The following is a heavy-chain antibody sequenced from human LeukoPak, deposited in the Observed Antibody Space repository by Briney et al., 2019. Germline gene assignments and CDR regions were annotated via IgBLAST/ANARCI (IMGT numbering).Heavy chain of an antibody. CDR1: GFTFSSYW. J-gene: IGHJ4*02. Sequence: GGSLRLSCAASGFTFSSYWMTWVRQAPGKGLEWVANINQDESEKYYVDSVKGRFTISRDNAKNSLYLQMNSLRAEDTAVYCARERGGLGAAAGTDDYWGQGTLVTVSS. CDR2: INQDESEK. V-gene: IGHV3-7*01. D-gene: IGHD6-13*01. CDR3: ARERGGLGAAAGTDDY.